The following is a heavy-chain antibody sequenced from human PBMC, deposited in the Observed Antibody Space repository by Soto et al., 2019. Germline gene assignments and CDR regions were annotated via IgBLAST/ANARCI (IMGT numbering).Heavy chain of an antibody. CDR3: VKGGGNYYYEDV. CDR2: ISINGGSSNGGST. D-gene: IGHD2-15*01. CDR1: GFTFSSYA. Sequence: PGGSLRLSCSASGFTFSSYAMHWGRQAPGEGLEYVSAISINGGSSNGGSTYYADSVKGRFTISRDNSKNTLYLQMSSLRAEDTAVYYCVKGGGNYYYEDVWGKGTKVTVSS. J-gene: IGHJ6*03. V-gene: IGHV3-64D*08.